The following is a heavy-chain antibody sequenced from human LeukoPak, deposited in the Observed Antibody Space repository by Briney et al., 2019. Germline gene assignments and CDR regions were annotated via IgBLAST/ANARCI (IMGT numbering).Heavy chain of an antibody. CDR2: ITSSGSVI. D-gene: IGHD4/OR15-4a*01. J-gene: IGHJ6*02. V-gene: IGHV3-48*03. CDR1: GFTFSNYE. Sequence: PGGSLRLSCAVSGFTFSNYEMNWVRQAPGKGLEWVAYITSSGSVIYYADSVKGRFTISRDNAKKSLYLQMNRLRVEETAVYYCARVDADYPSYYYGMDVWGQGTTVTVSS. CDR3: ARVDADYPSYYYGMDV.